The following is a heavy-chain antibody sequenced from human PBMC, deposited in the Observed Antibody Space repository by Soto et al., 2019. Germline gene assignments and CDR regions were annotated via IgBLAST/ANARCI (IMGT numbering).Heavy chain of an antibody. Sequence: QVQLVQSGDEVKKPGASVKVSCRASGYTFTSYGVSWVRQDPGQGPEWMGWNSAFNGQTNYIQKVQGRVTLTTEASTSTAYMELRSLRSDDTAVYYCARGGDYYYGLDVWGQGTTVTVSS. J-gene: IGHJ6*02. CDR2: NSAFNGQT. D-gene: IGHD3-16*01. V-gene: IGHV1-18*01. CDR3: ARGGDYYYGLDV. CDR1: GYTFTSYG.